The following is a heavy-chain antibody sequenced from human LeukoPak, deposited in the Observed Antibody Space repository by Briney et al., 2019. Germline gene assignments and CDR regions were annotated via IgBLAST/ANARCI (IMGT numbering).Heavy chain of an antibody. D-gene: IGHD4-17*01. J-gene: IGHJ6*03. CDR1: GGSISSSSYY. CDR2: IYYSGST. Sequence: PSETLSLTCTVSGGSISSSSYYWGWIRQPPGKGLEWIGSIYYSGSTNYNPSLKSRVTISVDTSKNQFSLKLSSVTAADTAVYYCARRRGGDYGMYYYYYMDVWGKGTTVTVSS. CDR3: ARRRGGDYGMYYYYYMDV. V-gene: IGHV4-39*07.